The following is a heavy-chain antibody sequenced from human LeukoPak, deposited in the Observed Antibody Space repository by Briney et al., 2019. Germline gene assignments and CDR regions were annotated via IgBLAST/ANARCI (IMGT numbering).Heavy chain of an antibody. J-gene: IGHJ4*02. CDR1: GFTFSSYA. CDR2: ISGSGVST. V-gene: IGHV3-23*01. CDR3: AKEGVVVTATRYYFDF. Sequence: PGGSLRLSCAASGFTFSSYAMSWVRQAPGKGLEWVSAISGSGVSTYYAPSVKGRFTISRDNSKNTLYPQMSSLRAEDTALYYCAKEGVVVTATRYYFDFWGQGTLVTVSS. D-gene: IGHD2-15*01.